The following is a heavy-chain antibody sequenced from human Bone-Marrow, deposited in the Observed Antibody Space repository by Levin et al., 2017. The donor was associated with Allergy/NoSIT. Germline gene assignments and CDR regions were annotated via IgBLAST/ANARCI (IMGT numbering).Heavy chain of an antibody. V-gene: IGHV3-33*01. CDR2: IWYDGSNT. J-gene: IGHJ5*01. CDR3: ASAYSYGWFDY. CDR1: GFTFTNYG. Sequence: GGSLRLSCLASGFTFTNYGMHWDRQAPGKGLEWVAVIWYDGSNTYYGDSVKGRFTISRDDSKNTLYLQMNSLRAEDTAVYYCASAYSYGWFDYWGQGTLVTVSS. D-gene: IGHD3-16*01.